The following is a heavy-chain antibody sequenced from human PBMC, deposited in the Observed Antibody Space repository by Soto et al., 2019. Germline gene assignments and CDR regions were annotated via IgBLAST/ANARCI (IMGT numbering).Heavy chain of an antibody. CDR3: ARDHHSYYDTSGYYPYFDF. CDR2: VYTSGYT. J-gene: IGHJ4*02. CDR1: GASIRSYY. Sequence: ETLSLTCSVSGASIRSYYWHWIRQPPGKGLEWIGYVYTSGYTRYSSSLKSRVTISVDTSKSQFYLRLNSVTAADTAVYFCARDHHSYYDTSGYYPYFDFWGQGTLVTVSS. V-gene: IGHV4-4*08. D-gene: IGHD3-22*01.